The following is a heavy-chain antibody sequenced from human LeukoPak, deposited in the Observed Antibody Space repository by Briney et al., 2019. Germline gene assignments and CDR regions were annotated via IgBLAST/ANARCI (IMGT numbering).Heavy chain of an antibody. CDR2: ISGSGGNT. CDR1: GFTFSSYS. V-gene: IGHV3-23*01. J-gene: IGHJ5*02. D-gene: IGHD1-26*01. Sequence: QSGGSLRLSCAASGFTFSSYSMNWVRQAPGKGLEWVSAISGSGGNTYYADSVKGRFTISRDNSKNTLYLQMNSLRAEDTAVYYCAKGPYSGFSWGQGTLVTVSS. CDR3: AKGPYSGFS.